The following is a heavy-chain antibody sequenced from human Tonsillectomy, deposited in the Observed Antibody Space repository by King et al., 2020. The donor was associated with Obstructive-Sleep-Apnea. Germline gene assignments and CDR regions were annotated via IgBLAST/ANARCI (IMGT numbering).Heavy chain of an antibody. CDR3: ARHSSGWWEGFDY. CDR1: GGSISSYY. D-gene: IGHD6-19*01. Sequence: QLQESGPGLVKPSETLSLTCTVSGGSISSYYWSWIRQPPGKGLEWIGYIYYSGSTNYNPSLKSRVTISVDTSKNQFSLKLGPVTAAATAVYFCARHSSGWWEGFDYWGQGTLVTVSS. CDR2: IYYSGST. V-gene: IGHV4-59*08. J-gene: IGHJ4*02.